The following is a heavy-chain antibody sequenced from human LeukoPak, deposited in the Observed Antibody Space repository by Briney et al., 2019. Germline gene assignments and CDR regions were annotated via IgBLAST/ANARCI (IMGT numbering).Heavy chain of an antibody. CDR3: ARAATDWGGDCHPPDHRVDY. Sequence: GRSLRLSCAASGFTFSSYAMHWVRQAPGEGLGWVAVISYDGSNKYYADSVKGRFTIPRDNSRNALYLQMKRLRGEDGPVYYCARAATDWGGDCHPPDHRVDYWGQGTLVTVSS. CDR2: ISYDGSNK. CDR1: GFTFSSYA. V-gene: IGHV3-30*01. D-gene: IGHD2-21*02. J-gene: IGHJ4*02.